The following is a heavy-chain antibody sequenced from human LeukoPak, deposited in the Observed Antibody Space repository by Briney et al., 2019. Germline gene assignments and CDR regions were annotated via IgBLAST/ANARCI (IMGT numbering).Heavy chain of an antibody. V-gene: IGHV4-34*01. J-gene: IGHJ4*02. D-gene: IGHD1-26*01. CDR2: INHSGST. CDR1: GGSFSGYY. Sequence: NTSETLSLTCAVYGGSFSGYYWSWIRQPPGKGLEWIGEINHSGSTNYNPSLKSRVTISVDTSKNRFSLKLSSVTAADTAVYYCARAYRGSYRIDYWGQGTLVTVSS. CDR3: ARAYRGSYRIDY.